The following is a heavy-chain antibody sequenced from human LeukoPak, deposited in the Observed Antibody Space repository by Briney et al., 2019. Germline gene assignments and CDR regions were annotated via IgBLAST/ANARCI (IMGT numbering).Heavy chain of an antibody. CDR2: VRYDGSNK. Sequence: GGSLRLSCAASGFTFSTYGMYWVRQAPGKGLEWVAFVRYDGSNKYYGDSVKGRFTISKDNSKNTLYLQMNSLRPEDTAVYYCAKDFGYSYGYSDYWGQGTLVTVSS. V-gene: IGHV3-30*02. CDR1: GFTFSTYG. J-gene: IGHJ4*02. CDR3: AKDFGYSYGYSDY. D-gene: IGHD5-18*01.